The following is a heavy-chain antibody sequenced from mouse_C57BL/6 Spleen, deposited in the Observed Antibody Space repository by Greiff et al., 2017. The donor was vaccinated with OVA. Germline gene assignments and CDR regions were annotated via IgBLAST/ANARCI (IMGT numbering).Heavy chain of an antibody. J-gene: IGHJ4*01. CDR2: ISSGSSTI. V-gene: IGHV5-17*01. D-gene: IGHD1-1*01. CDR1: GFTFSDYG. Sequence: EVKLVESGGGLVKPGGSLKLSCAASGFTFSDYGMHWVRQAPETGLEWVAYISSGSSTIYYADTVKGRFTISRDNAKNTLFLQMTSLRSEDTAMYYCARRYYGSSHAMDYWGQGTSVTVSS. CDR3: ARRYYGSSHAMDY.